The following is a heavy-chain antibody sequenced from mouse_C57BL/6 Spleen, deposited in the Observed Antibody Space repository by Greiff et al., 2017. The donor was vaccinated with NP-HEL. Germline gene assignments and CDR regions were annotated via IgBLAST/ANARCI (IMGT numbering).Heavy chain of an antibody. Sequence: EVQLQQSGPELVKPGASVKIPCKASGYTFTDYNMDWVKQSHGKSLEWIGDINPNNGGTIYNQKFKGKATLTVDKSSSPAYMELRSLTSEDTAVYYCARRGTQALYYFDYWGQGTTLTVSS. CDR2: INPNNGGT. V-gene: IGHV1-18*01. CDR3: ARRGTQALYYFDY. D-gene: IGHD3-2*02. J-gene: IGHJ2*01. CDR1: GYTFTDYN.